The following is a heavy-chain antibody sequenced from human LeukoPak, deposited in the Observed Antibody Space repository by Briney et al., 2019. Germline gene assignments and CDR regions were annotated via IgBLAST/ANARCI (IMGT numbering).Heavy chain of an antibody. CDR1: GASISSYY. J-gene: IGHJ4*02. CDR2: IYYSGST. V-gene: IGHV4-39*07. CDR3: ARAPPSYSSSWYY. Sequence: SETLSLTCTVSGASISSYYWGWIRQPPGKGLEWIGSIYYSGSTYYNPSLKSRVTISVDTSKNQFSLKLSSVTAADTAVYYCARAPPSYSSSWYYWGQGTLVTVSS. D-gene: IGHD6-13*01.